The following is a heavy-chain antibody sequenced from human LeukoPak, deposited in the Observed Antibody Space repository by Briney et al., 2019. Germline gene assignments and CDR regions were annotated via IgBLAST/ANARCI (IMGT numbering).Heavy chain of an antibody. V-gene: IGHV1-3*01. D-gene: IGHD6-13*01. J-gene: IGHJ4*02. CDR2: INAGNGNT. CDR3: ARDPIGSRWPYYFDY. CDR1: GYTFTTYA. Sequence: ASVKVSCKASGYTFTTYAMHWVRQAPGQRLEWMGWINAGNGNTKYSQKFKARVTITRDTSASTAYMELSSLRSEDTAVYYCARDPIGSRWPYYFDYWGQGTLVTVSS.